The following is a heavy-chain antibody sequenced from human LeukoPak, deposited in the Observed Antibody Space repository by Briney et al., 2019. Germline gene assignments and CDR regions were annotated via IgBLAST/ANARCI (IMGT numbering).Heavy chain of an antibody. Sequence: SETLSLTCNVSGTSFTHYYWSWIRQTPEKGLEWIGQINHSGDTSYNPSLRSRITLSVDRSKNQFSLKVTSVTAADTGAYYCARGPGTVGLSPWGQGTLVTVSS. V-gene: IGHV4-34*01. J-gene: IGHJ5*02. CDR1: GTSFTHYY. D-gene: IGHD1/OR15-1a*01. CDR3: ARGPGTVGLSP. CDR2: INHSGDT.